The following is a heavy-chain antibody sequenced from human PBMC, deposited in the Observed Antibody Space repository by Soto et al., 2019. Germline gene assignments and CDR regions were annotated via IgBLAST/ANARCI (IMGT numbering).Heavy chain of an antibody. Sequence: GGSLRLSCAASGFTFSSYAMSWVRQAPGKGLEWVSAISGSGGSTYYADSVKGRFTISRDNSKNTLYLQMNSLRAEDTAVYYCAKPTEPGYYYYGMDVWGQGTTVTVSS. J-gene: IGHJ6*02. D-gene: IGHD1-1*01. CDR1: GFTFSSYA. CDR2: ISGSGGST. CDR3: AKPTEPGYYYYGMDV. V-gene: IGHV3-23*01.